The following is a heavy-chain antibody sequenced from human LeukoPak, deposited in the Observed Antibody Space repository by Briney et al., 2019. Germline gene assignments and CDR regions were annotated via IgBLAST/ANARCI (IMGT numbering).Heavy chain of an antibody. CDR3: TRGRIGDYYFDY. J-gene: IGHJ4*02. CDR1: GFTFSNAW. V-gene: IGHV3-15*01. D-gene: IGHD4-17*01. Sequence: GGSLRLSCAASGFTFSNAWMSWVRQAPGKGLEWVGRIKSKTDDGTTDYAAPVKGRFTISRDDSKNTLYLQMNSLKTEDTAVYYCTRGRIGDYYFDYWGQGTLVTVSS. CDR2: IKSKTDDGTT.